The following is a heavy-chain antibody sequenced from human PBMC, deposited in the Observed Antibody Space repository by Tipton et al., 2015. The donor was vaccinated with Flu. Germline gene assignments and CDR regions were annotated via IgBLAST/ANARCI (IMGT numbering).Heavy chain of an antibody. J-gene: IGHJ4*01. CDR2: ISWNSDDL. CDR1: GFTFDDYA. V-gene: IGHV3-9*01. D-gene: IGHD4-11*01. CDR3: AKPSTTVTTPFFDY. Sequence: SLRLSCAASGFTFDDYAMHWVRQAPGKGLEWVSRISWNSDDLGYADSVKGRFTISRDNAKSSLYLQMNNLRPGDTALYYCAKPSTTVTTPFFDYWGHGTLVTVSS.